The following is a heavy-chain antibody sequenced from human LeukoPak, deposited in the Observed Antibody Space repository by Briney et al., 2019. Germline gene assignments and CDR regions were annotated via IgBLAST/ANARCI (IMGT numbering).Heavy chain of an antibody. CDR1: GFTFSSYS. CDR3: ARGAVLMVYGANRRRPGMDV. D-gene: IGHD2-8*01. Sequence: GGSLRLSCATSGFTFSSYSMNWVRQAPGKGLEWVSSISSSSSYIYYADSVKGRFTISRDNAKNSLYLQMNSLRAEDTAVYYCARGAVLMVYGANRRRPGMDVWGQGTTVTVSS. J-gene: IGHJ6*02. V-gene: IGHV3-21*01. CDR2: ISSSSSYI.